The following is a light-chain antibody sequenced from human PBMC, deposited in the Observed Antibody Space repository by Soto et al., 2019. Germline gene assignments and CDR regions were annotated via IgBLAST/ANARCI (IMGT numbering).Light chain of an antibody. CDR3: QQYENLPIT. V-gene: IGKV1-33*01. J-gene: IGKJ4*01. Sequence: DIQMTQSPSSLSASVGDRVPITCQASQDINNYLNWYQQKAGKAPKLLIYDASKLETGVPSRFSGSGSGTEFTLTISSLQPEDIATYHCQQYENLPITFGGGTKVEIK. CDR1: QDINNY. CDR2: DAS.